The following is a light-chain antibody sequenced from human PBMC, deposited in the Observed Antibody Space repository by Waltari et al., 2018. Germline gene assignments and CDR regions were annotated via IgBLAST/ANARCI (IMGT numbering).Light chain of an antibody. CDR1: ENVNNY. CDR3: QHGYGTPYS. J-gene: IGKJ2*03. Sequence: DIQMTQSPSSLSASVGDRVTLTCRASENVNNYLNWYQQKPGKAPKLLIYKASTLQSGVPSRFSGSGSRTDYTFTISSLQSEDVATYYCQHGYGTPYSFGQGTKVEIK. V-gene: IGKV1-39*01. CDR2: KAS.